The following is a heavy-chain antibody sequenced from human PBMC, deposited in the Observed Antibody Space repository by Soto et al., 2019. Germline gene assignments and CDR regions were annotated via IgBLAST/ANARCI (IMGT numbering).Heavy chain of an antibody. CDR1: GGSIRSYY. Sequence: QVQLQESGPGLVKPSETLSLTCNVSGGSIRSYYWSWVRQPAGKALEWIGRIYPTGTANYNPSPRSRVIMLVDTSKTQSPLTVTSVTAADTAVYYCAREGASGFGMDVWGQGTTITVSS. J-gene: IGHJ6*02. CDR3: AREGASGFGMDV. V-gene: IGHV4-4*07. D-gene: IGHD1-26*01. CDR2: IYPTGTA.